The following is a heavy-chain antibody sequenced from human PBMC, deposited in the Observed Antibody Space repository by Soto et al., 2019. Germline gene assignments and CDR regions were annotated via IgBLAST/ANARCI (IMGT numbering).Heavy chain of an antibody. CDR2: IYDSGST. Sequence: SETLSLTCTVSGGSISSYYWSWIRQPPGKGLEWIGNIYDSGSTSYNPSLKSRVTISVDTSKNQFSLELSSVTAADTAVYYCASDGYGYYQLPYYYYYMDVWGKGTTVTVS. J-gene: IGHJ6*03. CDR1: GGSISSYY. D-gene: IGHD5-12*01. CDR3: ASDGYGYYQLPYYYYYMDV. V-gene: IGHV4-59*01.